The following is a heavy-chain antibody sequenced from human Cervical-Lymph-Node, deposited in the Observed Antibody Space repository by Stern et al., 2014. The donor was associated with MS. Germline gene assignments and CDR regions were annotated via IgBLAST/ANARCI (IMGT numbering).Heavy chain of an antibody. J-gene: IGHJ4*02. CDR1: GGTFSNSG. D-gene: IGHD1-26*01. V-gene: IGHV1-69*14. CDR2: IIPIFGTT. Sequence: QDQLVQSGTEVRKPGSSVKVSCRASGGTFSNSGISWVRQAPGQGLEWMGGIIPIFGTTNYAQKFQGRVTITADKSTNTVYMELTSLRSEDTAVYYCARDLGVGPSAHWGQGTLVTVSS. CDR3: ARDLGVGPSAH.